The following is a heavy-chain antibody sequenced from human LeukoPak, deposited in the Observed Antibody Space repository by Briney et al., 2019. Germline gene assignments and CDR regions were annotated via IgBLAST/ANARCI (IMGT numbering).Heavy chain of an antibody. CDR1: GYTFTGYY. Sequence: ASVKVSCKASGYTFTGYYMHWARQAPGQGLEWMGWINPNSGGTNYAQKFQGRVTMTRDTSISTAYMELSRLRSDDTAVYYCARGQLRVVVPAAIPYWGQGTLVTVSS. CDR3: ARGQLRVVVPAAIPY. J-gene: IGHJ4*02. V-gene: IGHV1-2*02. CDR2: INPNSGGT. D-gene: IGHD2-2*02.